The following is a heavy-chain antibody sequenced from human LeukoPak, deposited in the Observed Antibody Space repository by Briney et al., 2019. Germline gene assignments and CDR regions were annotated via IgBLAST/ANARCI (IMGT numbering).Heavy chain of an antibody. D-gene: IGHD3-10*01. CDR3: ARRITMVRGEPNSEFDY. CDR2: ISSSSSYI. V-gene: IGHV3-21*01. CDR1: GFTFSSYS. J-gene: IGHJ4*02. Sequence: GGSLRLSCAASGFTFSSYSMNWVRQAPGKGLEWVSSISSSSSYIYYADSVKGRFTISRDNAKNSLYPQMNSLRAEDTAVYYCARRITMVRGEPNSEFDYWGQGTLVTVSS.